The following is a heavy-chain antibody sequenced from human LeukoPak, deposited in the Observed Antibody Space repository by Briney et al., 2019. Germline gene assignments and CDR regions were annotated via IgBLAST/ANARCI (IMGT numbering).Heavy chain of an antibody. Sequence: ASVKVSCKASGYTFTGYYMHWLRQAPGQGLEWMGWINPNSGGTNYAQKFQGWVTMTRDTSISTAYMELSRLRSDDTAVYYCARGEGSPLRGYSGYDFFPFDYWGQGTLVTVSS. D-gene: IGHD5-12*01. CDR1: GYTFTGYY. J-gene: IGHJ4*02. V-gene: IGHV1-2*04. CDR3: ARGEGSPLRGYSGYDFFPFDY. CDR2: INPNSGGT.